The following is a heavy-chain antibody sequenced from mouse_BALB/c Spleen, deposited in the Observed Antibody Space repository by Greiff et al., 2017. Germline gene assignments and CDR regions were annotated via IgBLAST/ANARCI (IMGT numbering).Heavy chain of an antibody. D-gene: IGHD1-1*02. CDR1: GYAFSSYW. V-gene: IGHV1-80*01. Sequence: QVQLKQSGAELVRPGSSVKISCKASGYAFSSYWMNWVKQRPGQGLEWIGQIYPGDGDTNYNGKFKGKATLTADKSSSTAYMQLSSLTSEDSAVYFCAGYYGRGFAYWGQGTLVTVSA. CDR2: IYPGDGDT. J-gene: IGHJ3*01. CDR3: AGYYGRGFAY.